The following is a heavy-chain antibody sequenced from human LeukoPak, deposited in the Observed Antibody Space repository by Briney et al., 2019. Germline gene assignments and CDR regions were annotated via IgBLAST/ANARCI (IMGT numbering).Heavy chain of an antibody. CDR2: MSYSGTT. CDR3: ARHDKYASSSPFDY. CDR1: GASIGSHY. V-gene: IGHV4-59*08. Sequence: PSETLSLTCSVSGASIGSHYWSWIRQFPGKELEWIGYMSYSGTTNYNPSLMSRITISVDTAKNQLSLDLSSVTAADTAVYYCARHDKYASSSPFDYWGQGTLVNVSS. J-gene: IGHJ4*02. D-gene: IGHD2-2*01.